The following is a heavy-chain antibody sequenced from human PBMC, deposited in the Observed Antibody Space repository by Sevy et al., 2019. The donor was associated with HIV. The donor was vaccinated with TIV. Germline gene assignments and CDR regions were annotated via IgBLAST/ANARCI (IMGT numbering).Heavy chain of an antibody. Sequence: GGSLRLSCAASGFTVGSNYMSWVRQAPGKGLEWVSIIYSGVTTSYADSVKGRFTISRDNSKNRLYLQMNSLRAEDTVVYYRARVSVYYYDSSGYYTTGNAFDIWGQGTMVTVSS. CDR2: IYSGVTT. V-gene: IGHV3-66*01. D-gene: IGHD3-22*01. J-gene: IGHJ3*02. CDR3: ARVSVYYYDSSGYYTTGNAFDI. CDR1: GFTVGSNY.